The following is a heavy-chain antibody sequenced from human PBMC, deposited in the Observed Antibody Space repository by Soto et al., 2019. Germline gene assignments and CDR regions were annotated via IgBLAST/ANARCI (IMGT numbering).Heavy chain of an antibody. CDR3: ARDSDDYVWGSYRYKGGMDV. D-gene: IGHD3-16*02. CDR1: GGTFSSYT. V-gene: IGHV1-69*08. CDR2: IIPILGIA. J-gene: IGHJ6*02. Sequence: QVQLVQSGAEVKKPGSSVKVSCKASGGTFSSYTISWVRQAPGQGLEWMGRIIPILGIANYAQKFQGRVTITADKSTSTAYVELSSLRSEDTAVYYCARDSDDYVWGSYRYKGGMDVWGQGTTVTVSS.